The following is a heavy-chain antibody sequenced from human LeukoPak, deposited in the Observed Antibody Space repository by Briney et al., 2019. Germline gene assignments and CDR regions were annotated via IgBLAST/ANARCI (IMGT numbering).Heavy chain of an antibody. J-gene: IGHJ5*02. CDR1: GGSIGSTNYY. CDR3: ARDISSSWYGRHWFDP. D-gene: IGHD6-13*01. V-gene: IGHV4-39*02. CDR2: IYYSGST. Sequence: SETLSLTCTVSGGSIGSTNYYWGCIRQPPGKGLEWIANIYYSGSTYYNPSLKSRVTISVDTSKNQFSLRLNSVTAADTAVYYCARDISSSWYGRHWFDPWGQGTLVTVSS.